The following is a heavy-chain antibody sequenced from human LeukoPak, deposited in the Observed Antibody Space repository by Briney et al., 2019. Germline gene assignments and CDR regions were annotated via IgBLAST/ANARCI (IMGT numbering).Heavy chain of an antibody. Sequence: GGSLRLSCAASGFTVSNSYMSWVRQAPGKGLEWVSYISSSGSTIYYADSVKGRFTISRDNAKNSLYLQMNTLRAEDTAVYYCARRDPWRGYSYGIDYWGQGTLVTVSS. CDR2: ISSSGSTI. CDR1: GFTVSNSY. V-gene: IGHV3-11*04. J-gene: IGHJ4*02. CDR3: ARRDPWRGYSYGIDY. D-gene: IGHD5-18*01.